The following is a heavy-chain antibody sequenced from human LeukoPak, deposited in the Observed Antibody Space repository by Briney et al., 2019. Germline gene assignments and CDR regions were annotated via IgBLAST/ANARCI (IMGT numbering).Heavy chain of an antibody. D-gene: IGHD6-13*01. CDR2: IYYSGST. CDR1: GGSISSYY. J-gene: IGHJ5*02. CDR3: ARSLPPIAAAGYNWFDP. V-gene: IGHV4-59*01. Sequence: SETLSLTCTVSGGSISSYYWSWIRQPPGKGLEWIGYIYYSGSTNYNPSLKSRVTISVDTSKNQFSLKLSSVTAADTAVYYCARSLPPIAAAGYNWFDPWGQGTLVTVSS.